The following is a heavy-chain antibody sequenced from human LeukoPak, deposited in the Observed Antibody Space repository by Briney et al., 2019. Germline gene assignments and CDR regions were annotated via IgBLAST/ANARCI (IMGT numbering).Heavy chain of an antibody. V-gene: IGHV3-30*18. CDR2: ISYDGSNK. D-gene: IGHD3-22*01. CDR3: AKDVARYYYDSPT. Sequence: PGGSLRLSCAASGFTFSSYWMHWVRQAPGKGLEWVAVISYDGSNKYYADSVKGRFTITRDNSKNTLYLQMNSLRAEDTAVYYCAKDVARYYYDSPTWGQGTMVTVSS. CDR1: GFTFSSYW. J-gene: IGHJ3*01.